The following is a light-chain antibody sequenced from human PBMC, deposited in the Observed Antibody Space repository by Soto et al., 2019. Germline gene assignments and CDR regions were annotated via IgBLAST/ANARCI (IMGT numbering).Light chain of an antibody. Sequence: EIMMTQSPATLSVSLGETATLSCRASQSVSSELAWYQQKPGQAPRLLIYGASTRATGIPSRFSGSGSGTEFTLTISSLQSEDFAAYYCQQYNNWPWTFGQGTKVDIK. V-gene: IGKV3-15*01. CDR1: QSVSSE. CDR3: QQYNNWPWT. J-gene: IGKJ1*01. CDR2: GAS.